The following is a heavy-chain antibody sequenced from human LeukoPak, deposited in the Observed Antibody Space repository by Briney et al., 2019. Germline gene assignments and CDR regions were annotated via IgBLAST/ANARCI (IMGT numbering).Heavy chain of an antibody. CDR3: VGHHGSGSPDY. D-gene: IGHD3-10*01. CDR1: GFNFRSYA. V-gene: IGHV3-23*01. Sequence: GGSLRLSCVGSGFNFRSYAMSWVRQAPGKGLEWVSAISGDGGSTSLADSVKGRFSISRDNSKSTVNLQMNSLRVEDTALYYCVGHHGSGSPDYWGQGTLVTVSS. J-gene: IGHJ4*02. CDR2: ISGDGGST.